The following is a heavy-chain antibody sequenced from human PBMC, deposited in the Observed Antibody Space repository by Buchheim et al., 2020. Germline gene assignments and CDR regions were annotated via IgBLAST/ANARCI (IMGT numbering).Heavy chain of an antibody. CDR1: GFTFSDHY. CDR2: TRNKANSYTT. Sequence: EVQLVESGGGLVQPGGSLRLSCAASGFTFSDHYMDWVRQAPGKGLEWVGRTRNKANSYTTEYAASVKGRFTISRDDSKNSLYLQMNSLKTEDTAVYYCASSRVAGEGWRNDAFDIWGQGT. V-gene: IGHV3-72*01. D-gene: IGHD6-19*01. CDR3: ASSRVAGEGWRNDAFDI. J-gene: IGHJ3*02.